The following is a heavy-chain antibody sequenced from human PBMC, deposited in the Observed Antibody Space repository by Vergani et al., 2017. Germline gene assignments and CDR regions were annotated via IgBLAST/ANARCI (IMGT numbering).Heavy chain of an antibody. CDR2: IYYSGST. CDR1: GGSVSSGSYY. V-gene: IGHV4-61*10. CDR3: ARGSVMRPWLGPVY. D-gene: IGHD3-16*01. J-gene: IGHJ4*02. Sequence: QVQLQESGPGLVKPSETLSLTCTVSGGSVSSGSYYWSWIRQPAGKGLEWIGDIYYSGSTNYNPSRKSRVTLSVDTSKNQFSLKLSSVTAADPAVYYCARGSVMRPWLGPVYWGQGTLVTVSS.